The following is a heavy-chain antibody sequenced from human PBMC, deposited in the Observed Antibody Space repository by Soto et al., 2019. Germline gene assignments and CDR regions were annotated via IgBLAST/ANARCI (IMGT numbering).Heavy chain of an antibody. J-gene: IGHJ4*02. CDR1: GDSGGFISSSSYH. CDR2: IYYSGRT. V-gene: IGHV4-39*01. Sequence: QLQLQESGPGLVKPSETLSLTCTVSGDSGGFISSSSYHWGWIRQPPGKGLEWIGNIYYSGRTYSHPSLKSPVTLSGDTSKNQFSLRLTSVTAADTAVYYCARHPPYGPLDYWGQGTLVTVSS. CDR3: ARHPPYGPLDY. D-gene: IGHD4-17*01.